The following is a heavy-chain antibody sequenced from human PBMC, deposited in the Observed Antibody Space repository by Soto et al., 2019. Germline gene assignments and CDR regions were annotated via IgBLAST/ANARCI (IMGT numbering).Heavy chain of an antibody. CDR3: ARDPKPHITMIVVWFDP. D-gene: IGHD3-22*01. J-gene: IGHJ5*02. CDR1: GYTFTSYG. V-gene: IGHV1-18*01. Sequence: ASVKVSCKASGYTFTSYGISWVRQAPGQGLEWMGWISAYNGNTNYAQKIQGRVTMTTDTSTSTAYMELRSLRSDDTAVYYCARDPKPHITMIVVWFDPWGQGTLVTVSS. CDR2: ISAYNGNT.